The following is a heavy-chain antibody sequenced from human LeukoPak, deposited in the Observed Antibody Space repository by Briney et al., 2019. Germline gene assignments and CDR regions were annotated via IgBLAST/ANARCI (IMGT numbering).Heavy chain of an antibody. V-gene: IGHV4-34*01. D-gene: IGHD6-13*01. CDR2: INHSGST. Sequence: SETLSLTCAVYGGSFSGYYWSWIRQPPGKGLEWIGEINHSGSTNYNSSLKSRVTISVDTSKNQFSLKLSSVTAADTAVYYCARGRTSSSWYLGRPNWFDPWGQGTLVTVSS. CDR1: GGSFSGYY. CDR3: ARGRTSSSWYLGRPNWFDP. J-gene: IGHJ5*02.